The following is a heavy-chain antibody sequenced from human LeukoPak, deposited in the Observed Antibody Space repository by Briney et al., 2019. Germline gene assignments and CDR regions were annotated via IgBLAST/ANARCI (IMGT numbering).Heavy chain of an antibody. J-gene: IGHJ6*04. CDR1: GGSINKDY. CDR3: VRDEYRDV. D-gene: IGHD2-2*02. V-gene: IGHV4-4*07. CDR2: IHISGST. Sequence: SETLSLTCTVSGGSINKDYWSWIRQPAGKGLEWIGRIHISGSTHHNPSLKSRVTMSIDASKNQFSLKLSSVTAADTAVYYCVRDEYRDVWGKGTTVTVSP.